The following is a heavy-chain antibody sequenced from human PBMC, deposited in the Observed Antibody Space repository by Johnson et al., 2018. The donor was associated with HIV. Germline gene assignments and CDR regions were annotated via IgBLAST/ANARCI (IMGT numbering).Heavy chain of an antibody. CDR3: ARIRVAVITEVGAFDM. CDR1: GFTFSSYA. CDR2: ISYDGTNK. Sequence: QVQLVESGGGVVQPGRSLRLSCAASGFTFSSYAMHWVRQAPGKGLEWVAVISYDGTNKYYADSVKGRFTISRDNSKNTLFLQMNSLRPEDTAVYFCARIRVAVITEVGAFDMWGQGTMVTVSS. J-gene: IGHJ3*02. D-gene: IGHD3-22*01. V-gene: IGHV3-30-3*01.